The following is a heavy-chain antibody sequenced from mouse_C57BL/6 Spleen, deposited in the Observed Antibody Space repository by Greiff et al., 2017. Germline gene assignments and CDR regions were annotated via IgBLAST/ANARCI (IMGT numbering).Heavy chain of an antibody. J-gene: IGHJ2*01. CDR1: GFTFSDYG. CDR2: ISSGSSTI. CDR3: ARPAQALGY. D-gene: IGHD3-2*02. Sequence: EVKLVESGGGLVKPGGSLKLSCAASGFTFSDYGMHWVRQAPEKGLEWVAYISSGSSTIYYADTVKGRFTISRDNAKNTLFLQMTSLRSEDTAMYYCARPAQALGYWGQGATLTVAS. V-gene: IGHV5-17*01.